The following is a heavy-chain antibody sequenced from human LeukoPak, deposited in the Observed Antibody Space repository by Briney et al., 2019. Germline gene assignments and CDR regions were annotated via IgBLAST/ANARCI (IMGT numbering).Heavy chain of an antibody. V-gene: IGHV1-8*03. CDR2: INPNSGNT. CDR1: GYTFTGYY. Sequence: ASVKVSCKASGYTFTGYYMHWVRQAPGQGLEWMGWINPNSGNTGYAQKFQGRVTITRNTSISTAYMELSSLRSEDTAVYYCARVGYSYGLDYWGQGTLVTVSS. D-gene: IGHD5-18*01. J-gene: IGHJ4*02. CDR3: ARVGYSYGLDY.